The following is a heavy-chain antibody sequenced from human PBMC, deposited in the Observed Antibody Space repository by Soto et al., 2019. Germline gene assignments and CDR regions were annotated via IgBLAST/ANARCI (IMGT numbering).Heavy chain of an antibody. J-gene: IGHJ3*02. Sequence: EVQLLESGGGLVQPGGSLRLSCAASGFTFSSYAMSWVRQAPGQGLEWVSSITRSGSTINYAESVKGRFTISRDKSKNTLYLQVNSLRAEDTAIYYCARRTEDGYNRPYYACGIWGQGTVVTVSS. CDR2: ITRSGSTI. V-gene: IGHV3-23*01. CDR1: GFTFSSYA. D-gene: IGHD5-12*01. CDR3: ARRTEDGYNRPYYACGI.